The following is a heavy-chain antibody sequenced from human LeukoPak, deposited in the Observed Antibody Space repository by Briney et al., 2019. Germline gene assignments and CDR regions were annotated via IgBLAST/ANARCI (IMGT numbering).Heavy chain of an antibody. D-gene: IGHD2-2*02. CDR2: INPGNGDT. Sequence: ASVKVSCKTSGYSFTSQDMHWVRQAPGQSLEWMGCINPGNGDTKYSQEFQGRVTITMDTSATTAYMELSSLRSDDMAVYYCTLYNYWGQGTLVTVSS. CDR1: GYSFTSQD. V-gene: IGHV1-3*03. CDR3: TLYNY. J-gene: IGHJ4*02.